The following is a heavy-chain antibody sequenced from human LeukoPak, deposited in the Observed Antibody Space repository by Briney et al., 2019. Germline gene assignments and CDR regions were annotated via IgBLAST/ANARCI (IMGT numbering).Heavy chain of an antibody. Sequence: KPSETLSLTCAVYGGSFSGYYWSWIRQPPGKGLEWIGEINHSGSTNYNPSLKSRVTISVDTSKNQFSLKLSSVTAADTAVYYCARVNYDFWSGYYSPFDYWGQGTLSPSPQ. CDR2: INHSGST. CDR1: GGSFSGYY. CDR3: ARVNYDFWSGYYSPFDY. V-gene: IGHV4-34*01. D-gene: IGHD3-3*01. J-gene: IGHJ4*02.